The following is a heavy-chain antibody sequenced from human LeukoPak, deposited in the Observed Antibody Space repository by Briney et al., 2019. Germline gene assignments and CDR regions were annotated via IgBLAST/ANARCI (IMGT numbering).Heavy chain of an antibody. Sequence: SETLSLTCTVSGGSISGSSYYWGWIRQPPGKGLEWIGSIYYSGSTYYNPSLKSRVTISVDTSKNQFSLKLNSVTATDTAVYYCARSRYSGSYYRPYYFDYWGQGTLVTVSS. CDR2: IYYSGST. J-gene: IGHJ4*02. CDR3: ARSRYSGSYYRPYYFDY. D-gene: IGHD1-26*01. CDR1: GGSISGSSYY. V-gene: IGHV4-39*01.